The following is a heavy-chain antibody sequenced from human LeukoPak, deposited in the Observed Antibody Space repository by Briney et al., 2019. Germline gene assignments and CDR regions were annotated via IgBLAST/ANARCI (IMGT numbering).Heavy chain of an antibody. CDR3: ASMYSGSYLVDY. V-gene: IGHV3-74*01. D-gene: IGHD1-26*01. Sequence: GGSLRLSCAASGFTFSSYWMHWVRQAPGKGLVWVSRINSDGSSTSYADSVKGRFTISRDNAKNTLYLQMNSLRAEDTAVYYCASMYSGSYLVDYWGQGTLVTVSS. CDR2: INSDGSST. J-gene: IGHJ4*02. CDR1: GFTFSSYW.